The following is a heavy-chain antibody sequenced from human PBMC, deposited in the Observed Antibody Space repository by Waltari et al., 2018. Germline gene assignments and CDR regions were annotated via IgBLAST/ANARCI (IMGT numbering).Heavy chain of an antibody. V-gene: IGHV3-48*02. Sequence: EVQLVESGGGLVQPGGSLRLSCPASDFPFSTYGVHWVRQAPGKGLEWVAYISSSSTSRYYADSVKGRFTISRDNARNSLYLQMNSLRDEDTAVYYCALLGVVGHNWFDSRGQGTVVTVSS. CDR1: DFPFSTYG. D-gene: IGHD3-3*01. J-gene: IGHJ5*01. CDR3: ALLGVVGHNWFDS. CDR2: ISSSSTSR.